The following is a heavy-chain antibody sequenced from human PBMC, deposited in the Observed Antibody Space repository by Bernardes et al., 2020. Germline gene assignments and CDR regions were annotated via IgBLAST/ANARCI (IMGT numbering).Heavy chain of an antibody. CDR2: ISSSGSTI. V-gene: IGHV3-11*01. Sequence: GGSLRLSCAASGFTFSDYYMSWIRQAPGKGLEWVSYISSSGSTIYYADSVKGRFTISRDNAKNSLYLQMNSLRAEDTAVYYCARDNLRLKLELQSGFYMDVWGKGTTVTVSS. CDR3: ARDNLRLKLELQSGFYMDV. D-gene: IGHD1-7*01. J-gene: IGHJ6*03. CDR1: GFTFSDYY.